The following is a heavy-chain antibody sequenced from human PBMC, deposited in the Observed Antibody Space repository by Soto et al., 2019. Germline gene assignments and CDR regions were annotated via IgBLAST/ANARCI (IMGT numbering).Heavy chain of an antibody. J-gene: IGHJ6*02. D-gene: IGHD2-15*01. CDR2: IIPMFGTV. CDR3: ARGLRTGNYGMDV. Sequence: QEQLLQSGAEVRKPGSSVKGSCKASGGTFNNYAVSWVRQAPGQGLEWMGGIIPMFGTVNYAQRFQDRLTIAADESTSTAYMELTSLTSADTAIYFCARGLRTGNYGMDVWGQGTTVTVSS. CDR1: GGTFNNYA. V-gene: IGHV1-69*01.